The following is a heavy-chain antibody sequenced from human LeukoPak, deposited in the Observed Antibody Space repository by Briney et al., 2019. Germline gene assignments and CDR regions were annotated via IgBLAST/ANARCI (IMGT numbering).Heavy chain of an antibody. D-gene: IGHD5-12*01. CDR1: GFTFSSFA. CDR3: AKEWLRFDY. Sequence: GGSLRLSCAASGFTFSSFAMSWVRQAPGKGLEWVSTISGSGASTYYPDSVKGRFTISRDNSKNTLSLQMNSLRAEDTALYYCAKEWLRFDYWGQGTLVTVSS. J-gene: IGHJ4*02. CDR2: ISGSGAST. V-gene: IGHV3-23*01.